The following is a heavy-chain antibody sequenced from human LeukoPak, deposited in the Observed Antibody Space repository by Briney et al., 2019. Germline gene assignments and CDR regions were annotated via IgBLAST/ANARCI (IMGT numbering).Heavy chain of an antibody. V-gene: IGHV4-34*01. D-gene: IGHD2-15*01. CDR3: ARVRGCSGGSCYSSLYYYYYYMDV. Sequence: SETLSLTCAVYGGSFSGYYWSWIRQPPGKGLEWIGEINHSGSTNYNPSLKSRVTISVDTSKNQFSLKLSSVTAADTAVYYCARVRGCSGGSCYSSLYYYYYYMDVWGKETTVTVTS. J-gene: IGHJ6*03. CDR1: GGSFSGYY. CDR2: INHSGST.